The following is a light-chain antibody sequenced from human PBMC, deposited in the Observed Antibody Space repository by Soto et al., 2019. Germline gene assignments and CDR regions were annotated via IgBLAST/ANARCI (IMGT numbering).Light chain of an antibody. J-gene: IGLJ2*01. CDR1: SSDVGGYNY. CDR2: DVS. V-gene: IGLV2-14*01. Sequence: QSALTQPASVSGSPGQSITISCTGTSSDVGGYNYVSWYQQNPGKAPKLMIYDVSNRPSGVSNRFSGSKSGNTASLTISGLQAEDEADYYCNSYTNSSTVVFGGRTKLTVL. CDR3: NSYTNSSTVV.